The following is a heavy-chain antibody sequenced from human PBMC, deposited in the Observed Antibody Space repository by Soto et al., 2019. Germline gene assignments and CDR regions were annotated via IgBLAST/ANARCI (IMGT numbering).Heavy chain of an antibody. V-gene: IGHV1-2*04. D-gene: IGHD6-19*01. CDR3: ARDRFPNSSGWYPGDY. CDR2: INPNSGGT. CDR1: GYTFTRYY. Sequence: ASVKVSCKASGYTFTRYYMHWVRQAPGQGREWMGWINPNSGGTNYAQKFHGWVTLTRDTSISTAYMELSRLRSDDTAVYCCARDRFPNSSGWYPGDYWGQGTLVTVSS. J-gene: IGHJ4*02.